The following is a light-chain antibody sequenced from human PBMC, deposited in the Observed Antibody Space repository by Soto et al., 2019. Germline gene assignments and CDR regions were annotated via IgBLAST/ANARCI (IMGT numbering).Light chain of an antibody. J-gene: IGLJ1*01. Sequence: QSALTQPASVSGSPGPWSTISCTGTSNDVGGYNYVSWYQQHPGKAPQVMIYEVSNRHSGVSNRFSGSKSGSTAALNISGLQAEDEGDYYCSYYTSGTILFGTGTKLTVL. CDR2: EVS. CDR1: SNDVGGYNY. CDR3: SYYTSGTIL. V-gene: IGLV2-14*01.